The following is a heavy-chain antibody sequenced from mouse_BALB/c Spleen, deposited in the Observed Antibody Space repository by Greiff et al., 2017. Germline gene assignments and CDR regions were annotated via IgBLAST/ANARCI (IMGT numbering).Heavy chain of an antibody. CDR1: GYAFSSSW. CDR3: ASQRGITTVVATRAMDY. CDR2: IYPGDGDT. Sequence: QVQLQQSGPELVKPGASVKISCKASGYAFSSSWMNWVKQRPGQGLEWIGRIYPGDGDTNYNGKFKGKATLTADKSSSTAYMQLSSLTSVDSAVYFCASQRGITTVVATRAMDYWGQGTSVTVSS. J-gene: IGHJ4*01. D-gene: IGHD1-1*01. V-gene: IGHV1-82*01.